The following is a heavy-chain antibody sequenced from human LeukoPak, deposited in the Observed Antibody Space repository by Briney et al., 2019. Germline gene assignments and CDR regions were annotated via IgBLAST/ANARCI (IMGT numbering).Heavy chain of an antibody. CDR2: TYHSGST. CDR1: GGSFTSSNW. J-gene: IGHJ4*02. V-gene: IGHV4-4*02. D-gene: IGHD1-26*01. Sequence: TSETLSLTCTVSGGSFTSSNWWTWVRQPPGKGLEWIGETYHSGSTNYNPSLKSRVTISLDKSKNQLSLKLTSVTAADTAVYYCARALWEPLSYWGQGILVTVSS. CDR3: ARALWEPLSY.